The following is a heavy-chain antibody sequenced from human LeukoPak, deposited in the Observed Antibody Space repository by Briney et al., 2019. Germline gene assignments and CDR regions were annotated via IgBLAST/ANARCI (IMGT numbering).Heavy chain of an antibody. CDR1: GFTFSSYS. D-gene: IGHD3-10*01. CDR2: ITTSSSYI. V-gene: IGHV3-21*01. CDR3: ARVLLGGSGSYLDAFDI. J-gene: IGHJ3*02. Sequence: GGSLRLSCAASGFTFSSYSMNWVRQAPGKGLEWVSSITTSSSYIHYADSVKGRFTISTDNAKNSLYLQKNSLRAEDTAVYYCARVLLGGSGSYLDAFDIWGQGTLVTVSS.